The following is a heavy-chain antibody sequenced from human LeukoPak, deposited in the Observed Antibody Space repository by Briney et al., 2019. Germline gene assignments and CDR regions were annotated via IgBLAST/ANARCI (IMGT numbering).Heavy chain of an antibody. D-gene: IGHD4-17*01. CDR2: IKQDGSEK. CDR3: ARDNDDYGDHEDY. CDR1: GFTFSSYE. Sequence: PGGSLRLSCAASGFTFSSYEMNWVRQAPGKGLEWVANIKQDGSEKYYVDSVKGRFTISRDNAKNSLYLQMNSLRAEDTAVYYCARDNDDYGDHEDYWGQGTLVTVSS. V-gene: IGHV3-7*01. J-gene: IGHJ4*02.